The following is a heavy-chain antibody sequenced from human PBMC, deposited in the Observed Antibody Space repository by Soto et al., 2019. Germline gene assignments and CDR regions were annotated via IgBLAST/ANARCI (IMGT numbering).Heavy chain of an antibody. CDR2: ISSSSGTI. Sequence: GGSLRLSCAASGFTFGQYSMNWVRQAPGKGLEWLSYISSSSGTIYYADSVKGRFTISRDNAKNSLYLQMNSLRDEDTAVYYCVRDKNRNYGGDYGGKGTLVTVSS. D-gene: IGHD4-4*01. V-gene: IGHV3-48*02. CDR1: GFTFGQYS. CDR3: VRDKNRNYGGDY. J-gene: IGHJ4*02.